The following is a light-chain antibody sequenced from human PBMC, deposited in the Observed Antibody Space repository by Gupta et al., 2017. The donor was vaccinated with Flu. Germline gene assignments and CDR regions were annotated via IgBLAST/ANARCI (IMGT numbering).Light chain of an antibody. CDR2: TAS. J-gene: IGKJ1*01. V-gene: IGKV1-5*03. CDR3: QKYITYPWT. CDR1: QNINRW. Sequence: DIQMTQYPPTLSASVGDRVTITCRASQNINRWLAWYQQKPGKAPKILIYTASNLETGVPSRFSGSGSGTEFTLTINSLQPDDFATYYCQKYITYPWTFGQGTKVDI.